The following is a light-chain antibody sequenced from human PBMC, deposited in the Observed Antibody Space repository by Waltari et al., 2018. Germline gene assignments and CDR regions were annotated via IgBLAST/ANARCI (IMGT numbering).Light chain of an antibody. J-gene: IGKJ1*01. CDR1: QSVSRT. Sequence: EIVLTQSPGTLSLSPGERATLPCRASQSVSRTLAWYQQKPGQAPSLLIYDASSRATGLPDRFSGCGSGTDFNLTTSRLEPENFAVYYCQKYGTLPATFGQGTKVEIK. CDR2: DAS. CDR3: QKYGTLPAT. V-gene: IGKV3-20*01.